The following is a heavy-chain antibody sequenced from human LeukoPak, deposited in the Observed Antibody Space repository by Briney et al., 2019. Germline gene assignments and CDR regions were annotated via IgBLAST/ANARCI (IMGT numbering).Heavy chain of an antibody. Sequence: SETLSLTCAVYDGSLSGYYWSWIRQPPGKGLERMGEINHSGSTNYNPSLKSRVTISVDTSKNQFSLKLSSVIAADTAVYYCARGDVDIVATITSRWFEPWGQGTLVTVSS. CDR3: ARGDVDIVATITSRWFEP. J-gene: IGHJ5*02. CDR1: DGSLSGYY. CDR2: INHSGST. D-gene: IGHD5-12*01. V-gene: IGHV4-34*01.